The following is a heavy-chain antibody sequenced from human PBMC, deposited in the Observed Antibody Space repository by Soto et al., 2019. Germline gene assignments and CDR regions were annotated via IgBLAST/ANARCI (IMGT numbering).Heavy chain of an antibody. J-gene: IGHJ3*02. Sequence: SETLSLTCTVSGGSISSYYWSWIRQPPGKGLEWIGYIYYSGSTNYNPSLKSRVTISVDTSKNQFSLKLSSVTAADTAVYYCARGRFSEWLRLKPDAFDIWGQGTMVTVSS. CDR3: ARGRFSEWLRLKPDAFDI. D-gene: IGHD5-12*01. V-gene: IGHV4-59*01. CDR1: GGSISSYY. CDR2: IYYSGST.